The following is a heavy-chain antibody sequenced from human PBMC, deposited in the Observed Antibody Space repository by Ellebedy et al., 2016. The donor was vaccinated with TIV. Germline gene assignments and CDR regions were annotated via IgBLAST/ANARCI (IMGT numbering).Heavy chain of an antibody. CDR2: TSSDERHK. CDR1: TFSFSSYA. V-gene: IGHV3-30*03. CDR3: ARQFRSKRITMVRGQLDV. J-gene: IGHJ6*02. D-gene: IGHD3-10*01. Sequence: GGSLRLXCAASTFSFSSYAMHWVRQAPGKGLEWLAVTSSDERHKYYADSVKGRFIISRDNSKSTVYLQMNSLRADDTAVYYCARQFRSKRITMVRGQLDVWGQGTTVTVSS.